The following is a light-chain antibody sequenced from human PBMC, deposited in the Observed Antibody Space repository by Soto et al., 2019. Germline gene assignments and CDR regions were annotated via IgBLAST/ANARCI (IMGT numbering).Light chain of an antibody. CDR1: QDINKY. CDR3: LQYDGLLPT. CDR2: DVS. V-gene: IGKV1-33*01. Sequence: SQMTTSPSSLPASVEDQVPITCQASQDINKYLNWYHQKPGKAPTLLIYDVSNLQKGVPARFSGSGSGTDFSFTINNLQPEDIATYYCLQYDGLLPTFGQVRRLEIK. J-gene: IGKJ5*01.